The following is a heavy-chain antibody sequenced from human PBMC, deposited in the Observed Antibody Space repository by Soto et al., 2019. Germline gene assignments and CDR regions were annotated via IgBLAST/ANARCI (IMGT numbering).Heavy chain of an antibody. V-gene: IGHV3-30-3*01. Sequence: QVQLVESGGGVVQPGRSLRLSCAASGFTFSSYAMHWVRQAPGKGLEWVAVISYDGSNKYYADSVKGRFTISRDNSKNTLYLQMNSLRAEVTAVYYCARGHSNYDHWGQGTLVTVSS. CDR1: GFTFSSYA. J-gene: IGHJ5*02. CDR2: ISYDGSNK. CDR3: ARGHSNYDH. D-gene: IGHD4-4*01.